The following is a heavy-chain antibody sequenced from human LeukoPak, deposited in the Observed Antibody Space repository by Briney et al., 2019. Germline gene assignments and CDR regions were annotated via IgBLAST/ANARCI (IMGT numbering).Heavy chain of an antibody. J-gene: IGHJ4*02. CDR1: GFPFSSSA. CDR2: ISNNGGYT. CDR3: AKQLGYCSDGSCYFPY. D-gene: IGHD2-15*01. V-gene: IGHV3-23*01. Sequence: QTGGSLRLSCAASGFPFSSSAMSWVRQAPGKGLEWVSAISNNGGYTYYAASVQGRFTISRDNSKSTLCLQMNSLRAEDTAVYYCAKQLGYCSDGSCYFPYWGQGTLVTVSS.